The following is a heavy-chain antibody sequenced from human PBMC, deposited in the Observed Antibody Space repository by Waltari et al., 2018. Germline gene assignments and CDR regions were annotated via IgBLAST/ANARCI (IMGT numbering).Heavy chain of an antibody. Sequence: QLQLQESGPGLVRPSGTLSLICAVSGDSMGSTDCWSWVRQPPGKWLEWIGQVRGDGRTNYNPSFASRVIISLDTSTHHFALEVTSATAADTALYYCARDRGRGLYLDTWGQGILVTVAP. V-gene: IGHV4-4*02. CDR1: GDSMGSTDC. J-gene: IGHJ4*02. CDR2: VRGDGRT. D-gene: IGHD2-15*01. CDR3: ARDRGRGLYLDT.